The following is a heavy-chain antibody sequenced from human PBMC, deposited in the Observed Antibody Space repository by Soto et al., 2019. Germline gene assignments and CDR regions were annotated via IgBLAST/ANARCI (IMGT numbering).Heavy chain of an antibody. CDR1: GGSVSSGSYY. CDR2: IYYSGST. Sequence: SETLSLTCTVSGGSVSSGSYYWSWIRQPPGKGLEWIGYIYYSGSTNYNPSLKSRVTISVDTSKNQFSLKLSSVTAADTAVYYCAGASGTYYYYYGMDVWGQGTTVTVSS. J-gene: IGHJ6*02. CDR3: AGASGTYYYYYGMDV. V-gene: IGHV4-61*01. D-gene: IGHD1-1*01.